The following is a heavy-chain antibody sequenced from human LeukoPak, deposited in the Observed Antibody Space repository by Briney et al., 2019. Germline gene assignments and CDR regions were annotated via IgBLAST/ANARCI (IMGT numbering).Heavy chain of an antibody. CDR1: GGSISTTSNY. Sequence: SETLFLTCTVSGGSISTTSNYWGWIRQPPRKGLEWIGTIYYSGSTYYNPSLKSRVTISVDTSKNQFSLKLSSVTAADTAVFYCARRRGDGYSYGVRDAFDMWGQGTMVTVSS. J-gene: IGHJ3*02. D-gene: IGHD5-18*01. CDR3: ARRRGDGYSYGVRDAFDM. V-gene: IGHV4-39*01. CDR2: IYYSGST.